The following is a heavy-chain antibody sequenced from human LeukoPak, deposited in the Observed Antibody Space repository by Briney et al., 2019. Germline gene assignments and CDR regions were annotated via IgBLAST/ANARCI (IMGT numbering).Heavy chain of an antibody. J-gene: IGHJ5*02. CDR3: ARERSSSSRSNWFDP. V-gene: IGHV4-34*01. CDR2: INHSGST. CDR1: GGSFSGYY. Sequence: SETLSLTCAVYGGSFSGYYWSWNRQPPGKGLEWIGEINHSGSTNYNPSLESRVTISVDTSKNQFSLKLSSVTAADTAVYYCARERSSSSRSNWFDPWGQGTLVTVSS. D-gene: IGHD6-6*01.